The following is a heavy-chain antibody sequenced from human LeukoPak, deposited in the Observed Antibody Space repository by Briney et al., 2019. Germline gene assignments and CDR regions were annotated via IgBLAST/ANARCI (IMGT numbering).Heavy chain of an antibody. CDR3: AKDTGSGYSYGYGVFYYYYYGMDV. CDR2: ISWNSGSI. D-gene: IGHD5-18*01. CDR1: GFTFDDYA. J-gene: IGHJ6*02. Sequence: GRSLRLSCAASGFTFDDYAMHWVRQAPGKGLEWVSGISWNSGSIGYADSVKGRFTISRDNAKNSLYLQMNSLRAEDTALYYCAKDTGSGYSYGYGVFYYYYYGMDVWGQGTTVTVSS. V-gene: IGHV3-9*01.